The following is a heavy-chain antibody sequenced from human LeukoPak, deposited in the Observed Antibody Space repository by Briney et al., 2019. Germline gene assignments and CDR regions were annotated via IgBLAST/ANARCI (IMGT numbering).Heavy chain of an antibody. V-gene: IGHV3-48*03. CDR3: ARDVWFDP. J-gene: IGHJ5*02. Sequence: GGSLRLSCAASEFTFSSHEMNWVRQPPGKGLEWVSYISSGGSTIYYADSVKGRFTVSRDNAKNSLYLQMNSLRAEDTALYYCARDVWFDPWGQGTLVTVSS. CDR1: EFTFSSHE. CDR2: ISSGGSTI.